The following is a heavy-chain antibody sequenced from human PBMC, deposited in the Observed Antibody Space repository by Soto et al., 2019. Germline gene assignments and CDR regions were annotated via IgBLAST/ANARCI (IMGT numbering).Heavy chain of an antibody. Sequence: ASVKVSCKASGYTFTSYDINWVRQATGQGLEWMGWMNPNSGNTGYAQKLQGRVTMTTDTSTSTAYMELRSLRSDDTAVYYCARGIAAAGDFDYWGQGTLVTLSS. CDR1: GYTFTSYD. D-gene: IGHD6-13*01. V-gene: IGHV1-8*01. CDR3: ARGIAAAGDFDY. J-gene: IGHJ4*02. CDR2: MNPNSGNT.